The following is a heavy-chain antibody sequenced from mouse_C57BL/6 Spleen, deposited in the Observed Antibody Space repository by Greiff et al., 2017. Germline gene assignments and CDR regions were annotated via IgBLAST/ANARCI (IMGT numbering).Heavy chain of an antibody. J-gene: IGHJ4*01. CDR1: GYTFTSYW. V-gene: IGHV1-55*01. Sequence: VQLQQPGAELVKPGASVKMSCKASGYTFTSYWITWVKQRPGQGLEWIGDIYPGSGSTNYNEKFKSKATLTVDKSSSTAYMQLSSLTSEDSAVYYCARYYDYEDAMDYWGQGTSVTVSS. D-gene: IGHD2-4*01. CDR2: IYPGSGST. CDR3: ARYYDYEDAMDY.